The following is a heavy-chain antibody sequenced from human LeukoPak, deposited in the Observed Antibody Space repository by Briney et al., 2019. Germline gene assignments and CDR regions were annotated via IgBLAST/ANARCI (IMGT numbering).Heavy chain of an antibody. V-gene: IGHV3-53*01. CDR2: IYSGGST. Sequence: QTGGSLRLSCAAPGFTVSSNYMSWVRQAPGKGLEWVSVIYSGGSTYYADSVKGRFTISRDNSKNTLYLQMNNLRAEDTAVYYCARSSSWYGVDYWGQGTLVTVSS. CDR1: GFTVSSNY. CDR3: ARSSSWYGVDY. D-gene: IGHD6-13*01. J-gene: IGHJ4*02.